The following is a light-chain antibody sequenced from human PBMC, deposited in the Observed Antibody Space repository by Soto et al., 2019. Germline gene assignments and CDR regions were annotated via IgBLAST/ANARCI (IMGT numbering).Light chain of an antibody. CDR1: QSVSSK. V-gene: IGKV3-15*01. CDR3: QQYDGWPRT. CDR2: GAS. Sequence: EIVMTQSPATLSVSPGERATLSCRASQSVSSKLAWYQQKPGQAPRLLIYGASTRATGIPARFSGSGSGTEFTLTISSLQSEDFAVYHCQQYDGWPRTFGQGTNVDIK. J-gene: IGKJ1*01.